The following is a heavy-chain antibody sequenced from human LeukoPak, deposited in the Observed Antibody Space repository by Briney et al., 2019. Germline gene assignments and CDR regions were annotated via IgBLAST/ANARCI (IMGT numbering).Heavy chain of an antibody. CDR2: INHSGST. V-gene: IGHV4-34*01. CDR3: ARGRIVVVPAAVRPRSYGMDV. Sequence: PSETLSLTCAVYGGSFSGYYWSWIRQPPGKGLEWIGEINHSGSTNYNPSLKSRVTISVDTSKNQFPLKLSSVTAADTAVYYCARGRIVVVPAAVRPRSYGMDVWGQGTTVTVSS. J-gene: IGHJ6*02. CDR1: GGSFSGYY. D-gene: IGHD2-2*01.